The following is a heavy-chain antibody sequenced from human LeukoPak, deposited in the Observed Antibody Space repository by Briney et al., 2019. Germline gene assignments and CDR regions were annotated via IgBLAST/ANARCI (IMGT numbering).Heavy chain of an antibody. CDR2: IYYSGSA. J-gene: IGHJ4*02. D-gene: IGHD6-19*01. Sequence: PSETLSLTCTVSGGSISSSSYYWGWIRQPPGKGLEWIGSIYYSGSAYYNPSLKSRVTISVDTSKNQFSLKLSSVTAADTAVYYCARARGYSSGYYFDYWGQGTLVTVSS. V-gene: IGHV4-39*01. CDR3: ARARGYSSGYYFDY. CDR1: GGSISSSSYY.